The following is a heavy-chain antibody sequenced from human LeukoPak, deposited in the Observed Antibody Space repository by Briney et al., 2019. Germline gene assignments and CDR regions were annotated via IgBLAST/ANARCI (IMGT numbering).Heavy chain of an antibody. Sequence: GASVKVSCKASGYTFTGYYMHWVRQAPGQGLEWVGWINPDSGGTNCAQKFQGRVTMTRDTSTSTVYMQLSRLRSDDTAVYYCAGAGYSGNYYYYFDFWGQGTLVTVSS. CDR3: AGAGYSGNYYYYFDF. CDR2: INPDSGGT. J-gene: IGHJ4*02. V-gene: IGHV1-2*02. CDR1: GYTFTGYY. D-gene: IGHD1-26*01.